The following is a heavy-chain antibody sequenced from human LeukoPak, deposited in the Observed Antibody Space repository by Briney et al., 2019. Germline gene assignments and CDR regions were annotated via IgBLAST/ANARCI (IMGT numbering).Heavy chain of an antibody. D-gene: IGHD1-7*01. CDR1: GGSFSGYY. CDR3: ARSGTTKYYYYMDV. J-gene: IGHJ6*03. V-gene: IGHV4-34*01. CDR2: INHSGST. Sequence: SETLSLTCAVYGGSFSGYYWSWIRQPPGKGLEWIGEINHSGSTNYNPSLKSRVTMSVDTSKNQFSLKLSSVTAADTAVYYCARSGTTKYYYYMDVWGKGTTVTVSS.